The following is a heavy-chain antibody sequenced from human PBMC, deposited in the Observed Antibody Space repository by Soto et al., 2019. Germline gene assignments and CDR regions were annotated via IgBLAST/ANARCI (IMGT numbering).Heavy chain of an antibody. CDR1: GFTFSNAW. Sequence: EVQLVKSGGGLVKPGGSLRLSCAASGFTFSNAWMNWVRQAPGKGLEWVGRIKSKTDGGTTDYAEPVKGRFTISSDDSKNTLYLQMDSLKTEAAAVYYCTTEGYSSGEDPISYWSHGTLVTVSS. CDR3: TTEGYSSGEDPISY. D-gene: IGHD6-19*01. CDR2: IKSKTDGGTT. V-gene: IGHV3-15*07. J-gene: IGHJ4*01.